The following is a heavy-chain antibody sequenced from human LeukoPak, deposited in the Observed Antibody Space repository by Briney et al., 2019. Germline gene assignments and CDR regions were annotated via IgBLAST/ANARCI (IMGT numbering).Heavy chain of an antibody. CDR2: ISWNSGSI. J-gene: IGHJ4*02. V-gene: IGHV3-9*01. D-gene: IGHD3-16*02. CDR3: AGGVIVTSFDY. CDR1: GFTFDGYA. Sequence: GRSLRLSCAASGFTFDGYAMHWVRQAPGKGLEWVSGISWNSGSIGYADSVKGRFTISRDNAKKSLYLQMNSLRAEDTALYYCAGGVIVTSFDYWGQGTLVTVSS.